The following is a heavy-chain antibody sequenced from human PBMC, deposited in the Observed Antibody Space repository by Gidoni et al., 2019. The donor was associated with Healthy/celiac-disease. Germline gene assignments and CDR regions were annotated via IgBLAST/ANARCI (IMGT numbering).Heavy chain of an antibody. D-gene: IGHD2-2*02. CDR2: IIPIFGTA. V-gene: IGHV1-69*01. Sequence: QVQLVQSGAEVKKPGSSVKVSCKASGGTFSSYAISWVRQAPGQGLEWMGGIIPIFGTANYAQKFQGRVTITADESTSTAYMELSSLRSEDTAVYYCARGRFCSSTSCYSWFDPWGQGTLVTVSS. J-gene: IGHJ5*02. CDR1: GGTFSSYA. CDR3: ARGRFCSSTSCYSWFDP.